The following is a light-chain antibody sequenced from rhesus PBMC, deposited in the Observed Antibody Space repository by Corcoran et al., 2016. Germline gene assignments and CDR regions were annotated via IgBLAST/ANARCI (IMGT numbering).Light chain of an antibody. V-gene: IGLV2-32*01. CDR1: SSDIGAYNY. CDR3: CSYVGYYTYI. Sequence: QAALTQPRSVSGSPGQSVTISCTGTSSDIGAYNYVSWYQQHPGTAPKLMIYDVSKRPSGVSDRFSGSKSANTASLTISGLQAEDEAVYYGCSYVGYYTYIFGTGARLTVL. CDR2: DVS. J-gene: IGLJ1*01.